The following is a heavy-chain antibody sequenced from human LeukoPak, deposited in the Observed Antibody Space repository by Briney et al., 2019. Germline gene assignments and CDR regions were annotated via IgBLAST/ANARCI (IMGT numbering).Heavy chain of an antibody. J-gene: IGHJ4*02. CDR1: GFTVSSNY. CDR2: IYSGGST. D-gene: IGHD1-26*01. V-gene: IGHV3-53*01. CDR3: ARDLSGSYYFDY. Sequence: GGSLRLSCAASGFTVSSNYMSWVRQAPGKGLEWVSVIYSGGSTYSADSVEGRFTISRDNSKNTLYLQMNSLRAEDTAVYYCARDLSGSYYFDYWGQGTLVTVSS.